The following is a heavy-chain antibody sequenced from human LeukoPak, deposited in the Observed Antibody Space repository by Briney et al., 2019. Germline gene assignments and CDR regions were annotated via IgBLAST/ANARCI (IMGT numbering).Heavy chain of an antibody. Sequence: GGSLRLSCAASGFTFSSYGMHWVRQAPGKGLEWVAVIWYDGSNKYYADSVKGRFTISRDNSKNTLYLQMSSLRAEDTALYYCAKDEVFGGNSRGAFDIWGQGTMVTVSS. J-gene: IGHJ3*02. CDR1: GFTFSSYG. V-gene: IGHV3-33*06. D-gene: IGHD4-23*01. CDR2: IWYDGSNK. CDR3: AKDEVFGGNSRGAFDI.